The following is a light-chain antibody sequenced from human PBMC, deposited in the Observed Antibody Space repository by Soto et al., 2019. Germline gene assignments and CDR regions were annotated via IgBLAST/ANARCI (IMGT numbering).Light chain of an antibody. Sequence: DIVLTQTPLSSPVTLGQPASISCRSSQSLVYSDGNTYLSWLQQRPGQTPRLLIYQVSNRFSGVPDRFSGSGAGTDFTLNISSVEAEDVEVYYCVQSSRFPRTFGQGTKVEIK. CDR2: QVS. V-gene: IGKV2-24*01. J-gene: IGKJ1*01. CDR1: QSLVYSDGNTY. CDR3: VQSSRFPRT.